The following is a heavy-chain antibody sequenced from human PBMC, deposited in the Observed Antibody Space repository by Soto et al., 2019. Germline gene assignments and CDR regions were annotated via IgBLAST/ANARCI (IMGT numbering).Heavy chain of an antibody. D-gene: IGHD2-2*01. CDR2: SIPIFGTA. V-gene: IGHV1-69*01. Sequence: QVQLVQSGAEVKKPGSSVKVSCKASGGTFSSYAISWVRQAPGQGLEWMGGSIPIFGTANYAQKFQGRVTITADESTGTDYMELSSLRSEDTAVYYCASQDIVVVPAAPSYYYYYGMDVWGQGTTVTVSS. CDR1: GGTFSSYA. CDR3: ASQDIVVVPAAPSYYYYYGMDV. J-gene: IGHJ6*02.